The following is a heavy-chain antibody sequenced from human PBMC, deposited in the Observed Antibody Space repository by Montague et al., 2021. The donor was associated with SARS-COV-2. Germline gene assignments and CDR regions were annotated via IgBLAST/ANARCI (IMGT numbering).Heavy chain of an antibody. CDR3: ARKGHGRSYLAY. J-gene: IGHJ4*02. D-gene: IGHD1-26*01. CDR1: GGSISTDNW. V-gene: IGHV4-4*02. CDR2: IYHTGST. Sequence: SETLSLTCAVSGGSISTDNWWTCVRLPPEKGLERVGEIYHTGSTNYKPSLDSRVSITVDKSWNHFSLMLTSVTAADTAIYYCARKGHGRSYLAYWGQGTLVTVSS.